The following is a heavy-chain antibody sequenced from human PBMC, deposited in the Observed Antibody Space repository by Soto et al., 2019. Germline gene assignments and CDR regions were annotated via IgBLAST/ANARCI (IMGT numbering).Heavy chain of an antibody. CDR3: ARLVKLTRFFDY. Sequence: SETLSLTCTVSGGSISSSSYYWGWIRQPPGKGLEWIGGIYYSGSTYYNPSLKSRVTISVDTSKNQFSLKLSSVTAADTAVYYCARLVKLTRFFDYWGQGTLVTVSS. D-gene: IGHD1-26*01. CDR2: IYYSGST. J-gene: IGHJ4*02. CDR1: GGSISSSSYY. V-gene: IGHV4-39*01.